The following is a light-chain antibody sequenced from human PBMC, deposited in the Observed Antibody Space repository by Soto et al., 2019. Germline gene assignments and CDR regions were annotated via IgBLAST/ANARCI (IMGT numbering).Light chain of an antibody. V-gene: IGLV2-14*01. Sequence: QSALSQPASMSGSPGQSITIPCTGASSDIGLYNYVSWYQHHPGKAPKLLISEVNIRPSGLSDRFSASKADNTASLTISGLQPEDEAYYYCTCLSTTSTPIVFGTGTKVTVL. CDR2: EVN. CDR3: TCLSTTSTPIV. J-gene: IGLJ1*01. CDR1: SSDIGLYNY.